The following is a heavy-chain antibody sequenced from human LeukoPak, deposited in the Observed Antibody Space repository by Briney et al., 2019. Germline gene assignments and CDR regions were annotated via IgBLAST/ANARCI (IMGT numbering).Heavy chain of an antibody. Sequence: GGSLRLSCAASGFTFSSYSMNWVRQAPGKGLEWVSAISGSGGSTYYADSVKGRFTISRDNSKNTLYLQMNSLRAEDTAVYYCANSLLWFGELLRHAFDIWGQGTMVTVSS. D-gene: IGHD3-10*01. J-gene: IGHJ3*02. CDR1: GFTFSSYS. V-gene: IGHV3-23*01. CDR3: ANSLLWFGELLRHAFDI. CDR2: ISGSGGST.